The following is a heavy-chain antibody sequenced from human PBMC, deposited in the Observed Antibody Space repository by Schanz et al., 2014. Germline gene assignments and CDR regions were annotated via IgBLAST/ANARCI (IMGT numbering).Heavy chain of an antibody. J-gene: IGHJ4*02. CDR2: ISSSGNII. CDR3: AKPHPAYRSTWYTYSFVS. CDR1: GFTFSDSF. D-gene: IGHD6-13*01. V-gene: IGHV3-11*01. Sequence: QVLLVESGGGLVKPGGSLRLSCSASGFTFSDSFMSWLRQTPGKGLEWLSYISSSGNIIHYADSVKGRFTISRDNAKNSLYLQMTGLRAEDTAVYYCAKPHPAYRSTWYTYSFVSWGQGTLVTV.